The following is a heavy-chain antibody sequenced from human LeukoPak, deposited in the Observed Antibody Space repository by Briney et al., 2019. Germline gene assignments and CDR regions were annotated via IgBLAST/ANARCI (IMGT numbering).Heavy chain of an antibody. V-gene: IGHV3-23*01. CDR2: ISGSGGST. CDR3: ALIYDSSGYTLD. D-gene: IGHD3-22*01. Sequence: GGSLRLSCAASGFTFSSYAMSWVRQAPGKGLEWVSAISGSGGSTYYADSVKGRFTISRDNSKNTLYLQMNSLRAEDTAVYYCALIYDSSGYTLDWGQGTLVTVSS. J-gene: IGHJ4*02. CDR1: GFTFSSYA.